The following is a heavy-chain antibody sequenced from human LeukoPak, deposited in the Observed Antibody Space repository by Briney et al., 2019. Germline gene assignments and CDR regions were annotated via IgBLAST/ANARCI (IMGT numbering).Heavy chain of an antibody. CDR2: IYHSGST. J-gene: IGHJ4*02. V-gene: IGHV4-34*01. D-gene: IGHD2-2*01. Sequence: PSETLSLTCAVYGESFSDCNWIWIRQPPGGGLEWIGYIYHSGSTYYNPSLKSRVTISVNRSKNQFSLKLSSVTAADTAVYYCARSVPAATNCFDYWGQGTLVTVSS. CDR3: ARSVPAATNCFDY. CDR1: GESFSDCN.